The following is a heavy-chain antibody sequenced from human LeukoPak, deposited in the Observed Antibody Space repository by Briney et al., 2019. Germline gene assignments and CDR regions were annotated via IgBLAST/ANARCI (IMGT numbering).Heavy chain of an antibody. J-gene: IGHJ6*03. Sequence: PSETLSLTCTVSGGSISSYYWSWIRQPPGKGLEWIGYIYYSGSTNYNPSLKSRVTISVDTSKNQFSLKLSSVTAADTAVYYCARVGGYGEHWNYYYYYMGVWGKGTTVTISS. CDR1: GGSISSYY. V-gene: IGHV4-59*01. CDR3: ARVGGYGEHWNYYYYYMGV. D-gene: IGHD2-15*01. CDR2: IYYSGST.